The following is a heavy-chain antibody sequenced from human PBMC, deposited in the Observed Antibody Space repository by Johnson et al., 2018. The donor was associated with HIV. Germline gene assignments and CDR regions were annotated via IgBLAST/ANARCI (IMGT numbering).Heavy chain of an antibody. Sequence: VQLVEFGGGLIQPGGSLRLSCAASGFTVSSNYMSWVRQAPGKGLEWVSVIYSGGSTYYADSVKGRFTISRDNSKTTLYLQMNSLRDEDTAVYYCANSLLLDAFNIWGQGTMVTVSS. CDR1: GFTVSSNY. CDR3: ANSLLLDAFNI. V-gene: IGHV3-53*01. D-gene: IGHD2-15*01. CDR2: IYSGGST. J-gene: IGHJ3*02.